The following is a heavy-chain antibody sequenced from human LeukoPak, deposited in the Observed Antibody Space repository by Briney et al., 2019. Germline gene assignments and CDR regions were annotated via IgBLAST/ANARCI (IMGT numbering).Heavy chain of an antibody. J-gene: IGHJ4*02. CDR1: GYSFTSYW. CDR2: IDPSNSYT. D-gene: IGHD3-10*01. CDR3: ARSLVRGVTASDY. Sequence: GESLKISCKGSGYSFTSYWVSWVRQMPGKGLEWMGRIDPSNSYTNYSPSFQGHVTISADKSISTAYLQWSSLKASDTAMYYCARSLVRGVTASDYWGQGTLVTVSS. V-gene: IGHV5-10-1*01.